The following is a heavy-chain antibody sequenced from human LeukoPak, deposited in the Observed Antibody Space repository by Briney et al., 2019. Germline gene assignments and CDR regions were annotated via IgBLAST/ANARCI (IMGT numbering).Heavy chain of an antibody. V-gene: IGHV3-23*01. CDR1: GFTFSSYA. D-gene: IGHD3-9*01. J-gene: IGHJ4*02. CDR2: ISGSGGST. Sequence: GGSLRLSCAASGFTFSSYAMSWVRQAPGKGLEWVSAISGSGGSTYYADSVKGRFAFSRDNSKNTLYLQMNSLRAEDTAVYYCARGHYDILTGYYIPWYFDYWGQGTLVTVSS. CDR3: ARGHYDILTGYYIPWYFDY.